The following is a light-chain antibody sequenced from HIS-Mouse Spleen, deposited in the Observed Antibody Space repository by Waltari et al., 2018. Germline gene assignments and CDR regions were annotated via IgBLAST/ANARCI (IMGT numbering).Light chain of an antibody. V-gene: IGLV1-47*01. J-gene: IGLJ3*02. CDR1: SSNIGSNY. Sequence: QSVLTQPPSASGTPGQRVTISCSGSSSNIGSNYVYWYQQLPGTAPKLPSYRNTQRPSGVPARVSGSKSGTSASLAISGLRSEDEADYYCAAWDDSLSGPVFGGGTKLTVL. CDR3: AAWDDSLSGPV. CDR2: RNT.